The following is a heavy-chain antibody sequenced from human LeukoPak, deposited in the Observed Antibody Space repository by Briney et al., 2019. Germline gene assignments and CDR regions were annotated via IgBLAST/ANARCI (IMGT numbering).Heavy chain of an antibody. CDR3: AREFQYQLLSGAWVVDSYFDY. Sequence: ASVKVSCKASGGTFSSYAISWVRQAPGQGLEWMGGIIPIFGTANYAQKFQGRVTITADESTSTAYMELSSLRSEDTAVYYCAREFQYQLLSGAWVVDSYFDYWGQGTLVTVSS. V-gene: IGHV1-69*13. CDR2: IIPIFGTA. D-gene: IGHD2-2*01. J-gene: IGHJ4*02. CDR1: GGTFSSYA.